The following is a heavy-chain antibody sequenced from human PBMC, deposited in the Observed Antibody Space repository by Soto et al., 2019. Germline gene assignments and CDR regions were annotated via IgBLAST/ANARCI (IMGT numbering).Heavy chain of an antibody. J-gene: IGHJ4*02. CDR2: IYYTGST. Sequence: QVQLQESGPGLVKPSETLSLICTVSGGSISSYYWSWIRQPPGKGLEWIGNIYYTGSTNYNPSLTSRVTRSVDTAKNQFSLKLGSVTAADTAVYYCARVGYYYDSGGYYFPDYWGRGTLITVSS. D-gene: IGHD3-22*01. V-gene: IGHV4-59*01. CDR3: ARVGYYYDSGGYYFPDY. CDR1: GGSISSYY.